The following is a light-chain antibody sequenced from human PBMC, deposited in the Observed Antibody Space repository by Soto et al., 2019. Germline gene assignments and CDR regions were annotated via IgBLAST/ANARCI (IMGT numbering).Light chain of an antibody. CDR3: CSYANYNTFVV. J-gene: IGLJ3*02. CDR1: SGDVGTYNL. CDR2: GDN. Sequence: QSVLTQPASVSGSPGQAITVSCTGSSGDVGTYNLVSWYQQHPGKAPKLIIYGDNKRPSGVSDRFSGSQSGDTASLTISGLQTEDEADYYCCSYANYNTFVVFGGGTKVTVL. V-gene: IGLV2-23*02.